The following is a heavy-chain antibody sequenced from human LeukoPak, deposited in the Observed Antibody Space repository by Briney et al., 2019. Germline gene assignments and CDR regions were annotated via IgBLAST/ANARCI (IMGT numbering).Heavy chain of an antibody. CDR3: AKSAYYYDSSGYYDV. CDR1: GVTLSSFS. CDR2: INSNGDFI. D-gene: IGHD3-22*01. Sequence: GGSLRLSCAASGVTLSSFSMNWVRQAPGKGLEWVSSINSNGDFIYYADSVKGRFTISRDNSKNTLYLQMNSLRAEDTAVYYCAKSAYYYDSSGYYDVWGKGTTVTISS. J-gene: IGHJ6*04. V-gene: IGHV3-21*01.